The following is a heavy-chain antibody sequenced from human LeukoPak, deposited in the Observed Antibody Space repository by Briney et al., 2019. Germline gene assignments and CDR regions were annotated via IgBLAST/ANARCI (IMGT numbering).Heavy chain of an antibody. D-gene: IGHD1-26*01. V-gene: IGHV3-74*01. CDR1: GFTFSSNW. J-gene: IGHJ4*02. CDR3: VRDLGGRSGH. CDR2: INEDGSTT. Sequence: GGSLRLSCAASGFTFSSNWMHWVRQAPGKGLVWVSRINEDGSTTNYADSVKGRSTIFRDNAKNALYLQMNSLRAEDTAVYYCVRDLGGRSGHWGQGTLVTVSS.